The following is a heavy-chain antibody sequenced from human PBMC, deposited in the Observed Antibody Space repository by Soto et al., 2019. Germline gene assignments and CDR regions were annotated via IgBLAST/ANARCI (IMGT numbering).Heavy chain of an antibody. CDR2: INPSGGST. CDR1: GYTFTSYY. Sequence: QVQLVQSGAEVKKPGASVKVSCKASGYTFTSYYMHWVRQAPGQGLEWMGIINPSGGSTSYAQKFXXGXTRXRDPSRGPVYMELSSLRSEDTAVYYCARVPAAAADWGQGTLVTVSS. D-gene: IGHD6-13*01. CDR3: ARVPAAAAD. J-gene: IGHJ4*02. V-gene: IGHV1-46*03.